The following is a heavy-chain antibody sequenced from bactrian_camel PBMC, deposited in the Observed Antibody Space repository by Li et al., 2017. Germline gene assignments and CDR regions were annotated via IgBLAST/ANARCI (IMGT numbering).Heavy chain of an antibody. D-gene: IGHD1*01. J-gene: IGHJ4*01. CDR2: ISKEGSAI. V-gene: IGHV3S5*01. Sequence: QVQLVESGGGSVQAGGSLRLSCAASGATSSSNCVGWFRQAAGKGLEWVSGISKEGSAIPYPDSVKGRFTISRNNAENTVYLQMNWLKSEDTALYYCCTDLMIGNCGQGTQVTVS. CDR3: CTDLMIGN. CDR1: GATSSSNC.